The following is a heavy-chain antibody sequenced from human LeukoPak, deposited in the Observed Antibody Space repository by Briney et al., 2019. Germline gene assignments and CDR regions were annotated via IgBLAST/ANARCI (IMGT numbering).Heavy chain of an antibody. J-gene: IGHJ6*03. D-gene: IGHD3-9*01. Sequence: GASVKVSCKASGYTFTSYGISWVRQAPGQGLEWMGWISAYNGNTNYAQKLQGRVTMTTDTSTSTAYMELRSLRSDDTAVYYCARVSLRYFDWSHNYYYMDVWGKGTTVTVSS. CDR1: GYTFTSYG. V-gene: IGHV1-18*01. CDR2: ISAYNGNT. CDR3: ARVSLRYFDWSHNYYYMDV.